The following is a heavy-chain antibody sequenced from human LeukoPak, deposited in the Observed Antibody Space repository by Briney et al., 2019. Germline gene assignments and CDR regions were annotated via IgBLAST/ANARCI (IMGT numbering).Heavy chain of an antibody. Sequence: SVKVSCKASGGTFSSYAISWVRQAPGQGLEWMGRIIPILGMANYAQKFQGRVTITADKSTSTAYMELSSLRSEDTAVYYCARYSQLLWFGELSSYYYGMDVWGQGTTVTVSS. J-gene: IGHJ6*02. CDR1: GGTFSSYA. D-gene: IGHD3-10*01. CDR3: ARYSQLLWFGELSSYYYGMDV. CDR2: IIPILGMA. V-gene: IGHV1-69*04.